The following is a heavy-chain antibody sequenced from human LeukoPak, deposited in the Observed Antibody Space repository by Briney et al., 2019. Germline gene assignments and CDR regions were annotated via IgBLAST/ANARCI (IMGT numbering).Heavy chain of an antibody. CDR2: INWNGGST. V-gene: IGHV3-20*04. CDR3: ARGTDVVVAANFDY. D-gene: IGHD2-15*01. CDR1: GFTFSTYA. Sequence: GGSLRLSCAASGFTFSTYAMTWVRQAPGKGLEWVSGINWNGGSTGYADSVKGRFTISRDNAKNSLYLQMNSLRAEDTALYYCARGTDVVVAANFDYWGQGTLVTVSS. J-gene: IGHJ4*02.